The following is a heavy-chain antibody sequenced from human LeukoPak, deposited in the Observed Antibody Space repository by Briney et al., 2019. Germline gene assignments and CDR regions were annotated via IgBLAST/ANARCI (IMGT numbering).Heavy chain of an antibody. CDR2: IIPIFGTA. J-gene: IGHJ4*02. V-gene: IGHV1-69*13. CDR1: GGTFSSYA. CDR3: ASNPGYCSSTSCPEKYYFDY. Sequence: SVKVSCKASGGTFSSYAISWVRQAPGQGLEWMGGIIPIFGTANYAQKFQGRVTITADESTSTAYMELSSLRSEDTAVYYCASNPGYCSSTSCPEKYYFDYWGQGTLVTVSS. D-gene: IGHD2-2*03.